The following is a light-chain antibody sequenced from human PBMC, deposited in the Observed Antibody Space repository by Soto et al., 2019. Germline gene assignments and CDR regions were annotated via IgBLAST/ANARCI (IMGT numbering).Light chain of an antibody. J-gene: IGLJ2*01. CDR3: SSYTSSSTL. V-gene: IGLV2-14*01. CDR1: SSDVGGYNY. CDR2: EVS. Sequence: QSALTQPASVSGSPGQSITISCTGTSSDVGGYNYVSWYQQHPGKAPKLMIYEVSNLPSGVSNRFSGSKSGNTASLTISGLQDEDEADYYCSSYTSSSTLFGGGTKLTVL.